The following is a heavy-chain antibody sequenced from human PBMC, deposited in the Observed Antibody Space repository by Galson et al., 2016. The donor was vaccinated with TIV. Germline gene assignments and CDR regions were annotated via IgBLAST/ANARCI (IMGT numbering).Heavy chain of an antibody. CDR2: ISGRGDRT. V-gene: IGHV3-23*01. Sequence: SLRLSCAVSAFTFSNFAMSWVRQAPGKGLEWVSAISGRGDRTYYADSVKGRLTISRDNSKNTLYLQMNSLRVDDTAVYYCAKAHMGADYYGSGSLDYWGQGTLVTVSS. CDR1: AFTFSNFA. D-gene: IGHD3-10*01. CDR3: AKAHMGADYYGSGSLDY. J-gene: IGHJ4*02.